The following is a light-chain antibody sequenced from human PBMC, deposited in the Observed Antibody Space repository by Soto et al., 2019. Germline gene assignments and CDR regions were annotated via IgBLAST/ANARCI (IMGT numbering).Light chain of an antibody. CDR2: GAS. CDR1: QSVSSK. Sequence: EIVLMPSPGTLSVSPGERATLSCRASQSVSSKLAWYQQKPGQAPRLLFYGASTGATGIPARFSGSGSETEFTLSISSLQSGDFAIYYCQQYNNWPGTFGQGTKVDIK. J-gene: IGKJ1*01. CDR3: QQYNNWPGT. V-gene: IGKV3-15*01.